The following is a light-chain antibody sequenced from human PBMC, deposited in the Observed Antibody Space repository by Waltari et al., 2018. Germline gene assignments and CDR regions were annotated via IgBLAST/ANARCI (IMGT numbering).Light chain of an antibody. CDR1: KSISSW. J-gene: IGKJ1*01. CDR2: KAS. Sequence: DIQMTQSPSTMSASVGARVNITCRARKSISSWWAWYQQKPGKGTRLMIYKASSLESGGPSRFSGSRSGTEFTLTISSLQPDDFAPYYCQQYNSYWTFGQGTKVEIK. CDR3: QQYNSYWT. V-gene: IGKV1-5*03.